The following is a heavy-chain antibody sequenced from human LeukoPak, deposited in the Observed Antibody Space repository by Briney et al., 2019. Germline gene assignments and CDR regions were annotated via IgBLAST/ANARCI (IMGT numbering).Heavy chain of an antibody. CDR2: INHSGST. V-gene: IGHV4-34*01. CDR3: ARGRVVPAARGFDP. Sequence: SETLSLTCAVYGGSLSGYYWSWIRQPPGKGLEWIGEINHSGSTNYNPSLKSRVTISVDTSKNQFSLKLSSVTAADTAVYYCARGRVVPAARGFDPWGQGTLVTVSS. J-gene: IGHJ5*02. D-gene: IGHD2-2*01. CDR1: GGSLSGYY.